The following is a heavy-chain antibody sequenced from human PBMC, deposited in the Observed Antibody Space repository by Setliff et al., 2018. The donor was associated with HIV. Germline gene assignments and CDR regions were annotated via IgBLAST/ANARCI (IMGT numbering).Heavy chain of an antibody. J-gene: IGHJ4*02. D-gene: IGHD5-18*01. CDR2: IYYSGST. Sequence: SETLSLTCTVSGGSIINYFWSWIRLPPGKRLEWIGYIYYSGSTDYNPSLKSRVTISVDTSKSQVSLKLSSVTAADTAVYYCGRSPGVDTNMAFDYWGRGTLGTV. V-gene: IGHV4-59*01. CDR1: GGSIINYF. CDR3: GRSPGVDTNMAFDY.